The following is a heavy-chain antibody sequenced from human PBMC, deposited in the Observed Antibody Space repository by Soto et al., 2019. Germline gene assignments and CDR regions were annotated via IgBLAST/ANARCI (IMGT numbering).Heavy chain of an antibody. Sequence: GASVKVSCKASGYTFSTYYIHWGRQAPGQGYEWMGIINPSGGSTTYAQKFQGRVTMTRDTSTTTVYMELSSLRSEDTAVYYCARYDYNGYYFDYWGQGTLVTVSS. V-gene: IGHV1-46*01. D-gene: IGHD4-4*01. J-gene: IGHJ4*02. CDR2: INPSGGST. CDR1: GYTFSTYY. CDR3: ARYDYNGYYFDY.